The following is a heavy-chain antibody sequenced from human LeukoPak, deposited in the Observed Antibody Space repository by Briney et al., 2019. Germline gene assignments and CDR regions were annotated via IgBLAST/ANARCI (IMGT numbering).Heavy chain of an antibody. D-gene: IGHD6-13*01. Sequence: SETLSLTCTVSGGPINSHYWSWIRQTPGKGLEWIGYIYYSGSTNYNPSLKSRVTISVDTSKNQFSLKLSSVTAADTAVYYCASQVRGGSNWALGYWGQGTLVTVSS. V-gene: IGHV4-59*08. J-gene: IGHJ4*02. CDR1: GGPINSHY. CDR2: IYYSGST. CDR3: ASQVRGGSNWALGY.